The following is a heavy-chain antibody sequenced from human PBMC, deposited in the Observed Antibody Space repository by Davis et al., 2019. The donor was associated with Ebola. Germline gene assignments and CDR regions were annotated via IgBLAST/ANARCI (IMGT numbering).Heavy chain of an antibody. J-gene: IGHJ4*02. CDR2: INPDGSFT. D-gene: IGHD4-17*01. CDR1: GFTFSSYW. V-gene: IGHV3-74*01. Sequence: GESLKISCAASGFTFSSYWMHWVRQAPGKGLVWVSRINPDGSFTDYADSVKGRFSISRDSTSNTLYLQMNGLRAEDTAVYYCARTTYGAPEYWGQGTLVTVSS. CDR3: ARTTYGAPEY.